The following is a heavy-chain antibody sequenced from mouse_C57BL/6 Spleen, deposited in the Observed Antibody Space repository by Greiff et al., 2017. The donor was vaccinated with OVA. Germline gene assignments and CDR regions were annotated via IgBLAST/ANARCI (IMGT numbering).Heavy chain of an antibody. J-gene: IGHJ1*03. CDR3: ARGGSCTCGWDFDD. D-gene: IGHD1-1*01. CDR2: ILPAGSST. CDR1: GYTFTGYW. Sequence: VKLLESGAELMKPGASVKLSCKATGYTFTGYWIHWVKQRPGHGLEWIGEILPAGSSTNYNQKFKGKATFTVDKSSNTAYMQLSSLTTEDSAVYEGARGGSCTCGWDFDDWGTGTTVTVSS. V-gene: IGHV1-9*01.